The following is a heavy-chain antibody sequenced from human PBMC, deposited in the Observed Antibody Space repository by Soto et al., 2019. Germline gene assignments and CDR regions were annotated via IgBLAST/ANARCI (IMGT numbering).Heavy chain of an antibody. CDR1: GFTFSSYG. V-gene: IGHV3-30*18. CDR3: AKEHRYYDFWSGYPQYYYGMDV. D-gene: IGHD3-3*01. Sequence: PGGSLRLSCAASGFTFSSYGMHWVRQAPGKGLEWVAVISYDGSNKYYADSVKGRFTISRDNSKNTLYLQMNSLRAEDTAVYYCAKEHRYYDFWSGYPQYYYGMDVWGKGTTVTVSS. J-gene: IGHJ6*04. CDR2: ISYDGSNK.